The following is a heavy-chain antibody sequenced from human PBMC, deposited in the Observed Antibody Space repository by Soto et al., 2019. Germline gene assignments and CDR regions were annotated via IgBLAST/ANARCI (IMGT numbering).Heavy chain of an antibody. D-gene: IGHD2-21*02. J-gene: IGHJ4*02. V-gene: IGHV3-23*01. CDR1: GFTFSSFA. Sequence: GGSLRLSCAVSGFTFSSFAMSWVRQAPGEGLEWVSAISTSGSNTYYADSVKGRFTISRDNFKNTLYLQMNSLRAEDTAVYYCAKARNCGADCDSGYWGQGNLVTVSS. CDR3: AKARNCGADCDSGY. CDR2: ISTSGSNT.